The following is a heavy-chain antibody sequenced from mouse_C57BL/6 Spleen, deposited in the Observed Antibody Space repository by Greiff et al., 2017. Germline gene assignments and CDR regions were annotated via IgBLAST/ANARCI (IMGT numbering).Heavy chain of an antibody. CDR3: ASLTYHVNPVGRNWYFDV. V-gene: IGHV1-74*01. CDR1: GYTFTSYW. D-gene: IGHD2-10*01. Sequence: QVQLQQPGAELVKPGASVKVSCKASGYTFTSYWLHWVKQRPGQGLEWIGRIHPSDSDTNYNQKFKGKATLTVDKSSCTAHMQLSSLTSADSAVYHCASLTYHVNPVGRNWYFDVWGKGTTFTVSS. J-gene: IGHJ1*03. CDR2: IHPSDSDT.